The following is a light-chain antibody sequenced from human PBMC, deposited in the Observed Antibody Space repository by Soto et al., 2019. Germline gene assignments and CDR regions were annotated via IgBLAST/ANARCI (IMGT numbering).Light chain of an antibody. Sequence: EIVLTQSPATLSWSPGERATLCCGASQIVSSLLAWYQQKSGQPPRLLISDASNRATGVPARFSGSGSGTDFTLIISSLEPEDFAVYYCQQRSNWPLSFGGGTKVEI. CDR3: QQRSNWPLS. CDR2: DAS. J-gene: IGKJ4*01. CDR1: QIVSSL. V-gene: IGKV3-11*01.